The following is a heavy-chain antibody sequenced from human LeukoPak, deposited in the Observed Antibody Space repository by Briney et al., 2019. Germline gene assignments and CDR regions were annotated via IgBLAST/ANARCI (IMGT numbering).Heavy chain of an antibody. CDR3: ARERTFGGVIVRRYYFDY. CDR2: IYYSGST. J-gene: IGHJ4*02. D-gene: IGHD3-16*02. CDR1: CGSISSYY. V-gene: IGHV4-59*01. Sequence: SETLSLTCTVSCGSISSYYWSWIRQPPGKGLEWIGYIYYSGSTNYNPSLKSRVTISVDTSKNQFSLKLSSVTAADTAVYYCARERTFGGVIVRRYYFDYWGQGTLVTVSS.